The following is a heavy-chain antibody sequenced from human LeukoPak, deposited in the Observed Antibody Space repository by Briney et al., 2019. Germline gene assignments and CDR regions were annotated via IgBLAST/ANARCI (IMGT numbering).Heavy chain of an antibody. D-gene: IGHD3-10*01. V-gene: IGHV1-18*04. Sequence: PGASVKVSCKASGYTFTSYGISWVRQAPGQGLEWMGWISAYNSNTNYAQKLQGRVTMTTDTSTSTAYMELRSLRSDDTAVYYCARDPRDTMVRGVIITSWFDPWGQGTLVTVSS. CDR3: ARDPRDTMVRGVIITSWFDP. CDR2: ISAYNSNT. CDR1: GYTFTSYG. J-gene: IGHJ5*02.